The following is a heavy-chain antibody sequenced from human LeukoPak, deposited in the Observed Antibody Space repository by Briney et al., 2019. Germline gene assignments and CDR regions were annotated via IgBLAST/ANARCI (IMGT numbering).Heavy chain of an antibody. CDR2: MSRSADRI. D-gene: IGHD5-24*01. Sequence: GGSLRLSCIISGLTLSNYGLNWVRQAPGKGLEWVSYMSRSADRIDYADSVKGRFTMSRDNARNSLYLQMNSLRVEDTAVYYCATRVPYTGYKNWGQGTLVTVSS. V-gene: IGHV3-48*03. CDR3: ATRVPYTGYKN. CDR1: GLTLSNYG. J-gene: IGHJ4*02.